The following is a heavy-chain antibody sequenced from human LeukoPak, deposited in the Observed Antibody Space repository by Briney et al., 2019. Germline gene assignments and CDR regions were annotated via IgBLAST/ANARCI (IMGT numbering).Heavy chain of an antibody. J-gene: IGHJ2*01. CDR1: GFTFSSYG. CDR2: IRYDGSNK. D-gene: IGHD4-23*01. V-gene: IGHV3-30*02. CDR3: ARDRWGYWYFDL. Sequence: GGSLRLSCAASGFTFSSYGMLWVRQAPGKGLEWVAFIRYDGSNKYYVDSVKGRFTISRDESKNTLYLQMNSLRAEDTAAYYCARDRWGYWYFDLWGRGTLVTVSS.